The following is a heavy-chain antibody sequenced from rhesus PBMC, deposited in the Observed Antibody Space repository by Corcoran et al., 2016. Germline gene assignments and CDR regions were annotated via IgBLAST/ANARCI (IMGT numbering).Heavy chain of an antibody. D-gene: IGHD5-36*02. CDR2: IYGSCGSN. CDR3: ARRLATVTLSYFDY. CDR1: GYSISSGYY. J-gene: IGHJ4*01. V-gene: IGHV4S14*01. Sequence: QVQLQESGPGLVKPSETLSLTCAVSGYSISSGYYWGWIRQPPGKGLEWIGSIYGSCGSNYLNQSLQSRVTISTDTSKNQFSLKLSSVTAADTAVYYCARRLATVTLSYFDYWGQGVLVTVSS.